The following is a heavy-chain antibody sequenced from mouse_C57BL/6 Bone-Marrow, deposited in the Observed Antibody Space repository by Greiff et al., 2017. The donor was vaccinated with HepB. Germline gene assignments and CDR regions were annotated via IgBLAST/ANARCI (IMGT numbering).Heavy chain of an antibody. CDR1: GYTFTSYW. CDR2: IDPSDSET. CDR3: ARWGAAQAPFAY. Sequence: QVQLQQPGAELVRPGSSVKLSCKASGYTFTSYWMHWVKQRPIQGLEWIGNIDPSDSETHYNQKFKDKATLTVDKSSSTAYMQLSSLTSEDSAVYYCARWGAAQAPFAYWGQGTLVTVSA. D-gene: IGHD3-2*02. V-gene: IGHV1-52*01. J-gene: IGHJ3*01.